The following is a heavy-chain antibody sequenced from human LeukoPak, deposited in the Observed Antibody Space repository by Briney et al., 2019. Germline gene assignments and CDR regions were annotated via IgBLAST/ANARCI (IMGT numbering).Heavy chain of an antibody. D-gene: IGHD4-11*01. CDR1: GFTFSNYG. J-gene: IGHJ4*02. Sequence: GGSLRLSFAASGFTFSNYGMSWVRQAPGKGLEWVSVISGSGANTYYADSLKGRFTISRDNSKNTLYLQMNSLRAEDTAVYYCAKAKSYYSNYDYWGQGTLVTVSS. CDR3: AKAKSYYSNYDY. CDR2: ISGSGANT. V-gene: IGHV3-23*01.